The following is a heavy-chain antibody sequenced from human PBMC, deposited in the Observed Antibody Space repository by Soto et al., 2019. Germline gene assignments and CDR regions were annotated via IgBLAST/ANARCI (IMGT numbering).Heavy chain of an antibody. V-gene: IGHV1-46*01. D-gene: IGHD3-3*01. J-gene: IGHJ6*03. CDR1: GYTFTSYY. CDR2: INPSGGST. Sequence: ASVKVSCKASGYTFTSYYMHWVRQAPGQGLEWMGIINPSGGSTSYAQKFQGRVTITADKSTSTAYMELSSLRSEDTAVHYCARGAQLRTYYDPGNYYMDVWGKGTTVTGSS. CDR3: ARGAQLRTYYDPGNYYMDV.